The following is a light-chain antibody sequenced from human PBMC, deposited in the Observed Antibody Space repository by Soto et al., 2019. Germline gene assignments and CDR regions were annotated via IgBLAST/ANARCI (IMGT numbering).Light chain of an antibody. V-gene: IGKV1-12*01. J-gene: IGKJ4*01. CDR3: QQADSFPLT. Sequence: DIQMTQSPSSVSASVGDRVSITCRASQGISNWLAWYQQKPGRAPKLLIYTGSSLQSGVPSRFSGTGSGTDFTLTISSLQPEDVATFYCQQADSFPLTFGGGTKVEIK. CDR1: QGISNW. CDR2: TGS.